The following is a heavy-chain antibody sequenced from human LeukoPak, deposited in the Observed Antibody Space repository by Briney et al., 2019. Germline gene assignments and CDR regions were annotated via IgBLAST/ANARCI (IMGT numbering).Heavy chain of an antibody. CDR1: GGTFSSYA. V-gene: IGHV1-69*05. J-gene: IGHJ6*03. D-gene: IGHD2-2*01. Sequence: SVKVSCKASGGTFSSYAISWVRQAPGQGHEWMGRIIPIFGTANYAQKFQGRVTITTDESTSTAYMELSSLRSEDTAVYYCARDLVVVVPAAIPYYYYYMDVWGKGTTVTVSS. CDR2: IIPIFGTA. CDR3: ARDLVVVVPAAIPYYYYYMDV.